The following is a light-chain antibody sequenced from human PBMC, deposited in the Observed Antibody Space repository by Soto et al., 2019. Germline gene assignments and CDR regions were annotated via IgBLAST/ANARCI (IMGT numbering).Light chain of an antibody. J-gene: IGLJ1*01. CDR2: GNS. V-gene: IGLV1-40*01. Sequence: QSVLTQPPSVSGAPGQRVTISCTGSSSNIGAGYGVHWYQQLPGTAPKLLIYGNSNRPSGVPDRFSGTKSGTSASLAITGLQAEDEADYYCQSYDSSLSVYVFGTGTKVTVL. CDR1: SSNIGAGYG. CDR3: QSYDSSLSVYV.